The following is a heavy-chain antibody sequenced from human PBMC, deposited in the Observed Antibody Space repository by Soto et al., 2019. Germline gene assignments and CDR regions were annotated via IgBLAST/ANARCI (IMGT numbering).Heavy chain of an antibody. Sequence: GGSLRLSCVGPGFTFSNYSINWVRQAPGKGLEWVSSIGSRSDIYYADSVKGRFTISRDNAENSVSLQMNSLRAEDTAVYYCAREYTAWPLAYGLDVWGQGTTVTVSS. CDR2: IGSRSDI. D-gene: IGHD2-2*02. V-gene: IGHV3-21*01. CDR1: GFTFSNYS. CDR3: AREYTAWPLAYGLDV. J-gene: IGHJ6*02.